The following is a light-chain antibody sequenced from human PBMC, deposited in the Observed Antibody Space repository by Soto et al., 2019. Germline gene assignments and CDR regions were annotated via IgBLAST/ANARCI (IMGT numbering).Light chain of an antibody. V-gene: IGKV3-11*01. Sequence: EIVLTQSPATLSLSPGERATLSCRACQTISNYLAWYQQKPGQAPSLLIYDASNRATGIPARFSGSGSGTDFTLTISSLEPEDFAVYYCQQRSDWPLTFGGGTRVETK. CDR3: QQRSDWPLT. J-gene: IGKJ4*01. CDR1: QTISNY. CDR2: DAS.